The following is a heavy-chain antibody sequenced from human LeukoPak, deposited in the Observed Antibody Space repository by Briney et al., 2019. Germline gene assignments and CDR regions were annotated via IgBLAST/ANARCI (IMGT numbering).Heavy chain of an antibody. Sequence: PGSSLRLSCAASGFNFNTYAMHWVRQAPGKGLEWVAVMPYAGSNKYYADSVKGRFTISRDNSKNTLFLHMNSLRPDDTAVYYCAKDGGSGSGGSSDYWGQGTLVTVSS. J-gene: IGHJ4*02. CDR1: GFNFNTYA. D-gene: IGHD2-15*01. CDR3: AKDGGSGSGGSSDY. V-gene: IGHV3-30*04. CDR2: MPYAGSNK.